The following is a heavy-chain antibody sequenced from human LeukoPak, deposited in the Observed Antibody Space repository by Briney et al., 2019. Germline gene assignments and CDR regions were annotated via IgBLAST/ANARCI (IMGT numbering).Heavy chain of an antibody. CDR2: ISSSSSYI. CDR1: GFTFSGYS. J-gene: IGHJ4*02. Sequence: GGSLRLSCAASGFTFSGYSMTWVRQAPGKGLEWVSSISSSSSYIYYADSVKGRFTISRDNAKNSLYLQMNSLRAEDTAVYYCARDLAPTYYYDSSGYSQPGYWGQGTLVTVSS. V-gene: IGHV3-21*01. D-gene: IGHD3-22*01. CDR3: ARDLAPTYYYDSSGYSQPGY.